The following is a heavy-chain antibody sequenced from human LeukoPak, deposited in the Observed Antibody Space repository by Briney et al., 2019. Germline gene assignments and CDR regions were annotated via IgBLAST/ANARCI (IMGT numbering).Heavy chain of an antibody. CDR1: GGTFISYA. CDR3: ARAPVIAAPFDY. CDR2: IIPIFGTA. V-gene: IGHV1-69*13. D-gene: IGHD6-13*01. J-gene: IGHJ4*02. Sequence: GASVKVSCKASGGTFISYAISWVRQAPGQGLEWMGGIIPIFGTANYAQKFQGRVTITADESTSTAYMELSSLRSEDTAVYYCARAPVIAAPFDYWGQGTLVTVSS.